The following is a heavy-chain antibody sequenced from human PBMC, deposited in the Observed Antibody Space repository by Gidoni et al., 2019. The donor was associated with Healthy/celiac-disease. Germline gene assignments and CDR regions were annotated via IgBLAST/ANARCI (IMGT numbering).Heavy chain of an antibody. J-gene: IGHJ4*02. D-gene: IGHD6-19*01. CDR3: ARGGRYSSGWYRADY. CDR2: INPNSGNT. CDR1: GYTFTRYD. Sequence: QVQLVQSGAEVKKPGASVKVSCKSSGYTFTRYDINWVRQATGQGLEWMGWINPNSGNTGYAQKFQVRFTMTRNTSISTAYMELSSLRSEDTAVYYCARGGRYSSGWYRADYWGQGTLVTVSS. V-gene: IGHV1-8*01.